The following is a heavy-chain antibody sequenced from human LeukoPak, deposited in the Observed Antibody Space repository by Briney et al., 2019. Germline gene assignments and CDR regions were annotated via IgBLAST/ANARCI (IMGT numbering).Heavy chain of an antibody. CDR2: IHTDGTST. CDR1: GFAFFRYW. Sequence: GGSLRLSCATSGFAFFRYWMHWVRQAPGKGLVWVSRIHTDGTSTDYADSVRGRFTISRDNAKKILYLQMNSLRAEDTAVYYCASSIVGPIKPFDYWGQGALVTVSS. CDR3: ASSIVGPIKPFDY. V-gene: IGHV3-74*01. J-gene: IGHJ4*02. D-gene: IGHD1-26*01.